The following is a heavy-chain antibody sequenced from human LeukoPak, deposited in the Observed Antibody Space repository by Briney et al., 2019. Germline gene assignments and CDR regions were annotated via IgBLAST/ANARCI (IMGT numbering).Heavy chain of an antibody. CDR3: ARDHYYDSTFDY. CDR2: INPNSGGT. D-gene: IGHD3-22*01. V-gene: IGHV1-2*02. CDR1: GYTFTGYY. Sequence: VASVKVPCKASGYTFTGYYMHWVRQAPGQGLEWMGWINPNSGGTNYAQKFQGRVTMTRDTSISTAYMELSRLRSDDTAVYYCARDHYYDSTFDYWGQGTLVTVSS. J-gene: IGHJ4*02.